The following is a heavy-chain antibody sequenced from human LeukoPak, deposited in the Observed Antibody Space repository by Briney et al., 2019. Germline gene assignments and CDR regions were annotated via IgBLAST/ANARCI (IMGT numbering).Heavy chain of an antibody. CDR2: IYYSGST. Sequence: PSETLSLTCTVSSGSISSYYWSWIRQPPGKGLEWIGYIYYSGSTNYNPSLKSRVTISVDTSKNQFSLKLSSVTAADTAVYYCARGGSVGAPGWFDPWGQGTLVTVSS. V-gene: IGHV4-59*01. CDR3: ARGGSVGAPGWFDP. CDR1: SGSISSYY. J-gene: IGHJ5*02. D-gene: IGHD1-26*01.